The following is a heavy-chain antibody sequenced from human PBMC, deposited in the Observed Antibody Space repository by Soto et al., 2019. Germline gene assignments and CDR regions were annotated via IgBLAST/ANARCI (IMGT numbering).Heavy chain of an antibody. CDR2: FIPLFGST. Sequence: QVHLVQSGAEVKRPGSSVKVSCKASGGAFSNYPINWVRQAPGQGLEWMGGFIPLFGSTHYAQKFQGRVTITADAPTSTAFMELSNLTSDDTAVYYCTRGGADWGHRHSYFWGRGTLVTVSS. V-gene: IGHV1-69*01. D-gene: IGHD1-26*01. CDR3: TRGGADWGHRHSYF. CDR1: GGAFSNYP. J-gene: IGHJ2*01.